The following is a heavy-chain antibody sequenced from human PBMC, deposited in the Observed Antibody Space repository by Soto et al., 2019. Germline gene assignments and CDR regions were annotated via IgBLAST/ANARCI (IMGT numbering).Heavy chain of an antibody. CDR2: ISGSSGYT. D-gene: IGHD3-10*01. J-gene: IGHJ6*02. V-gene: IGHV3-11*06. CDR3: ARDRGGYGPPDV. CDR1: GFSFSDSY. Sequence: LXLSWAASGFSFSDSYSSWVRQAPGKGLECVAYISGSSGYTGYADSVKGRFTISRDNAKNSLYLQMNSLRVEDTAVYYCARDRGGYGPPDVSAQGTTVTVSS.